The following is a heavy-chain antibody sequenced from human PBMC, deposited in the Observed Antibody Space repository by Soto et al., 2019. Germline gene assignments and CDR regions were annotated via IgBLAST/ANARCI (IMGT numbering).Heavy chain of an antibody. V-gene: IGHV3-53*01. CDR3: AKDYYYGSGNYYRADYYHYGMDV. J-gene: IGHJ6*02. Sequence: LRLSFAASGFTVTSYYMSWVRQAPGKGLEWVSLIYTGGNTNYADSVKGRFTISRDNSKNTLYLQMNSLRAEDTAVYYCAKDYYYGSGNYYRADYYHYGMDVWGQGTTVTAP. CDR2: IYTGGNT. D-gene: IGHD3-10*01. CDR1: GFTVTSYY.